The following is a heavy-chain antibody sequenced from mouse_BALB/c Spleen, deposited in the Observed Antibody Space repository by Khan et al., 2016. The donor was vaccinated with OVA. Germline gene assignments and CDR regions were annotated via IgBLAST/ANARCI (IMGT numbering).Heavy chain of an antibody. CDR1: GYTFTSYW. Sequence: QVQLQQPGAELVKAGASVKMSCKASGYTFTSYWMHWVKQRLGQGLEWFAETNPTNGRTYYHEKFKSKATPTVDKSSSTAYMLLSGPTFEDSAVYYCARIKKIVATYFDYWGQGTNLTVSS. J-gene: IGHJ2*01. CDR3: ARIKKIVATYFDY. CDR2: TNPTNGRT. D-gene: IGHD1-1*01. V-gene: IGHV1S81*02.